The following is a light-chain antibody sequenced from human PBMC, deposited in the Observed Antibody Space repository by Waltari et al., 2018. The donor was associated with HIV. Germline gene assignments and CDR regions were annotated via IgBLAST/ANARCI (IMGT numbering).Light chain of an antibody. Sequence: QSALTQPASVSGSPGQSITITCTGTSRDIGGYHYVSWYQQHPGKAPKVIIYEVFNQPSGFSTRFSGSKSGNTASLTISGLQAEDEADYYCSSYSFSRTRVVFGGGTKLTV. V-gene: IGLV2-14*01. J-gene: IGLJ2*01. CDR1: SRDIGGYHY. CDR2: EVF. CDR3: SSYSFSRTRVV.